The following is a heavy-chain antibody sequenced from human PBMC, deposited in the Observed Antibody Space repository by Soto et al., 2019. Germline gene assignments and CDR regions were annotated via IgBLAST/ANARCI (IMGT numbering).Heavy chain of an antibody. CDR1: GFTFGSYA. D-gene: IGHD3-22*01. CDR2: AGPSGSST. CDR3: ARTYYYDSTGYYRTFDY. Sequence: GGSLRLSCAASGFTFGSYAMSWVRLAPGKGLEWVSVAGPSGSSTFYADSVRGRFTTSRVNVENTLYLQMNSLRVADTALYFCARTYYYDSTGYYRTFDYWGQGTLVTVSS. V-gene: IGHV3-23*01. J-gene: IGHJ4*02.